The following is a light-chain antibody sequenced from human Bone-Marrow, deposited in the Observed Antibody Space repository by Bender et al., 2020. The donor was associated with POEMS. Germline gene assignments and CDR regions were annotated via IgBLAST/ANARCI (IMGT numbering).Light chain of an antibody. V-gene: IGLV3-10*01. J-gene: IGLJ3*02. Sequence: SYDLRQPPSVSVSPGQTAKITCSADALSKQYAYWYQQKSGQAPVLVISEDTKRPSAIPERFSGSSSGTTATLTISGAQVDDEADYYCYSTDSSGNQRVFGGGTRLTVL. CDR2: EDT. CDR1: ALSKQY. CDR3: YSTDSSGNQRV.